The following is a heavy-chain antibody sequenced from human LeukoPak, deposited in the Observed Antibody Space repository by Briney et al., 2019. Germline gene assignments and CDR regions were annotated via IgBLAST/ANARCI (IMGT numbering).Heavy chain of an antibody. CDR1: GGTFSSYA. D-gene: IGHD3-10*01. CDR3: ARDLTDHYYGRDYYYCMDV. J-gene: IGHJ6*03. CDR2: IIPIFGTA. V-gene: IGHV1-69*13. Sequence: VASVKVSCKASGGTFSSYAISWVRQAPGQGLEWMGGIIPIFGTANYAQKFQGRVTITADESTSTAYMELSSLRSEDTAVYYCARDLTDHYYGRDYYYCMDVWGKGTTVTISS.